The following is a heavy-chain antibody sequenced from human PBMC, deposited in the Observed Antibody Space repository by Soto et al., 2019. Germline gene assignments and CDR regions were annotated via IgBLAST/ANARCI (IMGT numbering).Heavy chain of an antibody. CDR1: GGPFSGYY. Sequence: QVQLQQWGAGLLKPSETLSLTCAVYGGPFSGYYWTWIRQPPGKGLEWIGEINHSGSTNYNPSLKSRVSISVDTAKNQFSLRLSSVTAADTAVYYCARGGDPWGQGTLVTVSS. V-gene: IGHV4-34*01. CDR3: ARGGDP. CDR2: INHSGST. J-gene: IGHJ5*02.